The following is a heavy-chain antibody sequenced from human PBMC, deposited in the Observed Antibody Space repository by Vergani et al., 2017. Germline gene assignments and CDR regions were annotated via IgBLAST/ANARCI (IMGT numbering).Heavy chain of an antibody. D-gene: IGHD6-13*01. CDR2: ISGSGGST. CDR1: GFTFTSYA. Sequence: EVQLLGSGGGLVQPGGSLRLSCAASGFTFTSYAMSWVRQAPGKGLEWVSAISGSGGSTYSADSVKGRFTISRDNSKNTLFLQMNSLRAEDTAVYYCAKDGAAVGAEYFQHWGQGTLVTVSS. J-gene: IGHJ1*01. V-gene: IGHV3-23*01. CDR3: AKDGAAVGAEYFQH.